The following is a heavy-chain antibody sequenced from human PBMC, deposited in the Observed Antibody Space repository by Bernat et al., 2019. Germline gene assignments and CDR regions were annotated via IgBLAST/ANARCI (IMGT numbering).Heavy chain of an antibody. CDR2: ISGSGGST. V-gene: IGHV3-23*01. CDR1: GFTFSSYA. Sequence: EVQLLESGGGFVQPGGSLRLSCAASGFTFSSYAMSWVRQAPGNGLEWVSAISGSGGSTYYADSVKGRFTISRDNSKDTLYLQMNSLRAEDTAVYYCAKESRYCTGGVCPVAYWVQGTLVTVSS. CDR3: AKESRYCTGGVCPVAY. J-gene: IGHJ4*02. D-gene: IGHD2-8*02.